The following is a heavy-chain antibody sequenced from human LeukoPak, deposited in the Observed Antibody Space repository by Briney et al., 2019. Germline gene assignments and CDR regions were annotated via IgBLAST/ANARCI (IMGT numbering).Heavy chain of an antibody. CDR1: NYW. CDR2: ISGSSSTI. Sequence: GGSLRLSCEAKNYWMSWVRQAPGTGLEWVSYISGSSSTIYYADSVKGRFTISRDNSKNTLYLEMKSLRADDTAVYYCARVQLSAEGGELDPWGQGTLVIVSS. D-gene: IGHD1-1*01. CDR3: ARVQLSAEGGELDP. V-gene: IGHV3-48*01. J-gene: IGHJ5*02.